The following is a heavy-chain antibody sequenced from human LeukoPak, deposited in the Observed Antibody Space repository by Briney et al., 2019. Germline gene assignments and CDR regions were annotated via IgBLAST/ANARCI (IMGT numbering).Heavy chain of an antibody. D-gene: IGHD2-2*02. CDR3: ARSSYCSSTSCYTGRIYYYYYGMDV. V-gene: IGHV1-2*02. CDR1: GYTFTGYY. J-gene: IGHJ6*02. CDR2: INPNSGGT. Sequence: GASVKVSCKASGYTFTGYYMHWVRQAPGQGLEWMGWINPNSGGTNYAQKFQGRVTMTRDTSISTAYMELSRLRSDDTAVYYCARSSYCSSTSCYTGRIYYYYYGMDVWGQGTTVTVSS.